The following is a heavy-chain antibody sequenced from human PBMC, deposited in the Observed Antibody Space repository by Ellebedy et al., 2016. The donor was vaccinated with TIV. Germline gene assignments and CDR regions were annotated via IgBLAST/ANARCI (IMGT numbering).Heavy chain of an antibody. V-gene: IGHV4-39*01. CDR3: GWDCSSTSCRGGY. CDR1: GDSISSRSYY. D-gene: IGHD2-2*01. Sequence: MPSETLSLTCTVSGDSISSRSYYWGWIRQPPGKGLEWIGSTYHNGDTDYNPSLKNRVIISLDTSKNQFSLNLRSVTAADTAVYYCGWDCSSTSCRGGYWGRGTLVTVSS. CDR2: TYHNGDT. J-gene: IGHJ4*02.